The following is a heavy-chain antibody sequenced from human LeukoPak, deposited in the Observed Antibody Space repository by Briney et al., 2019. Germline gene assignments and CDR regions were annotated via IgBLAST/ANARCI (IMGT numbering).Heavy chain of an antibody. Sequence: GGSLRLSCAASGFTVSSNYMTWVRQAPGKGLEWVSVIYSDGSTFYADSVKGRFTISRDNSKNTPYLQMNSLRADDTAVYFCARDHRIGGSWGQGTLVTVSS. V-gene: IGHV3-53*01. D-gene: IGHD3-16*01. CDR3: ARDHRIGGS. CDR1: GFTVSSNY. J-gene: IGHJ4*02. CDR2: IYSDGST.